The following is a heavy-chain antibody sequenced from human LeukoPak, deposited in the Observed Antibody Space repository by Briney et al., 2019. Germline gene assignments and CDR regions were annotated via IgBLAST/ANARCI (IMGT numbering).Heavy chain of an antibody. D-gene: IGHD4-11*01. CDR2: IYYSGST. Sequence: SETLSLTCTVSGGSISSYYWSWIRQPPGKGLEWIGYIYYSGSTNYNPSFKSRVTISVDTSKNQFSLNLSSVTAADTAVYYCARQHDYSNYGFDYWGQGTLVTVSS. CDR3: ARQHDYSNYGFDY. CDR1: GGSISSYY. J-gene: IGHJ4*02. V-gene: IGHV4-59*08.